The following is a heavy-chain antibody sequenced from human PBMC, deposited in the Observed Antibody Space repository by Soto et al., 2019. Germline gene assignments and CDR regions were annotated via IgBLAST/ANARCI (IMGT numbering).Heavy chain of an antibody. CDR2: IWYDGSNK. CDR3: ARGHCSSTSCYERGGMDV. CDR1: GFTFSSYG. V-gene: IGHV3-33*01. Sequence: QVQLVESGGGVVQPGRSLRLSCAASGFTFSSYGMHWVRQAPGKGLEWVAVIWYDGSNKYYADSVKGRFTISRDNSKNTLYLQMNSLRAEDTAVYYCARGHCSSTSCYERGGMDVWGQGTTVTVSS. D-gene: IGHD2-2*01. J-gene: IGHJ6*02.